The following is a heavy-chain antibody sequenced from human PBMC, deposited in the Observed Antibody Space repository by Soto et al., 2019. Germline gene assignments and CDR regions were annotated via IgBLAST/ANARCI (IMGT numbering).Heavy chain of an antibody. J-gene: IGHJ4*02. Sequence: QVQLVESGGGVVQPGRSLRLSCAASGFTFSSYAMHWVRQAPGKALAWVAVISYDGSNKYYADSVKGRFTISRDNSKNTLYLQMTSLKAEDTAAYYCARCPPGDLIQDYFDYWGQGTLVTVSS. D-gene: IGHD2-21*01. CDR3: ARCPPGDLIQDYFDY. CDR2: ISYDGSNK. CDR1: GFTFSSYA. V-gene: IGHV3-30-3*01.